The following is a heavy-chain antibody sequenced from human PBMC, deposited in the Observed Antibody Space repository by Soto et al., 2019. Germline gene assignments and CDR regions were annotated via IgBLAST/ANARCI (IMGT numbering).Heavy chain of an antibody. V-gene: IGHV3-7*01. CDR1: GFTFSSYW. J-gene: IGHJ6*02. CDR2: IKEDGSDK. Sequence: GGSLRLSCAASGFTFSSYWMTWVRQAPGKGLEWVANIKEDGSDKYYVDSVKDRFTISRDNAKNSLYLQMNSLRAEDTAVYFCTRDMNVWGQGTTVTVSS. CDR3: TRDMNV.